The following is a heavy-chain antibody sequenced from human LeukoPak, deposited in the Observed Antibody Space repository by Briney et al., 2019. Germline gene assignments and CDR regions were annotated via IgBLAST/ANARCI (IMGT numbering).Heavy chain of an antibody. J-gene: IGHJ5*02. CDR3: ARRRSSGYYYTTWVYNWFDP. CDR2: MNPNSGNT. V-gene: IGHV1-8*03. CDR1: GYTFTSYD. D-gene: IGHD3-22*01. Sequence: GASVKVSCKASGYTFTSYDINWVRQATGQGLEWMGWMNPNSGNTGYAQKFQGRVTITRKISISTAYMELSSLRSEDTAVYYCARRRSSGYYYTTWVYNWFDPWGQGTLVTVSS.